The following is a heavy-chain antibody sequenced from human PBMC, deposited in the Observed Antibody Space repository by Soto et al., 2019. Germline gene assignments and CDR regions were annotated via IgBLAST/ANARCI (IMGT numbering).Heavy chain of an antibody. V-gene: IGHV1-2*04. Sequence: APVEVCCKASGETVSSYGISWVRQAPGQGLEWMGWINPNSGGTNYAQKFQGWVTMTRDTSISTAYMELSRLRSDDTAVYYCARVSHHYYDSSRRAFDIWGQGTMVTVSS. CDR1: GETVSSYG. D-gene: IGHD3-22*01. CDR2: INPNSGGT. J-gene: IGHJ3*02. CDR3: ARVSHHYYDSSRRAFDI.